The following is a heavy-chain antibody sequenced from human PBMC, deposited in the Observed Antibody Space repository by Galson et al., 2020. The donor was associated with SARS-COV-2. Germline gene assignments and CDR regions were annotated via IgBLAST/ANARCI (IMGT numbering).Heavy chain of an antibody. D-gene: IGHD3-22*01. Sequence: SETLSLTCTVSGYSVSTTNYWGWVRPPPGRGLEWIGSVSPSRTTYSNPSLKSRVTISVDTSKNQFSLRLDSVTAADTALYYCARQGVNMIVLVTAPGWYFDLWGRGTLVTVSS. CDR3: ARQGVNMIVLVTAPGWYFDL. CDR1: GYSVSTTNY. J-gene: IGHJ2*01. V-gene: IGHV4-38-2*02. CDR2: VSPSRTT.